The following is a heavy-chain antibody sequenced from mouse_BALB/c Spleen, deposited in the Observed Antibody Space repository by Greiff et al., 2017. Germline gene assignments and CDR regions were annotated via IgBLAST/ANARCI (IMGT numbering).Heavy chain of an antibody. V-gene: IGHV14-4*02. D-gene: IGHD2-1*01. CDR2: IDPENGDT. Sequence: EVQLQQSGAELVRSGASVKLSCTASGFNIKDYYMHWVKQRPEQGLEWIGWIDPENGDTEYAPKFQGKATMTADTSSNTAYLQLSSLTSEDTAVYYGNAREGNYLYWYFDVWGAGTTVTVSS. CDR3: NAREGNYLYWYFDV. CDR1: GFNIKDYY. J-gene: IGHJ1*01.